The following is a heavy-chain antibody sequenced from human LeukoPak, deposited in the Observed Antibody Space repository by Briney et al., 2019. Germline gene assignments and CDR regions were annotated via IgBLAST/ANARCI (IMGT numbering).Heavy chain of an antibody. J-gene: IGHJ4*02. Sequence: PGGSLRLSCAASGFPFSSYGMHWVRQAPGKGLEWVAAISNDGNNKFYADSVKGRFTISRDNSKNTLYLQMNSLRAEDTAVYYCAKEHLPPPVTTPPGGYWGQGTLVTVSS. CDR1: GFPFSSYG. D-gene: IGHD4-17*01. CDR2: ISNDGNNK. CDR3: AKEHLPPPVTTPPGGY. V-gene: IGHV3-30*18.